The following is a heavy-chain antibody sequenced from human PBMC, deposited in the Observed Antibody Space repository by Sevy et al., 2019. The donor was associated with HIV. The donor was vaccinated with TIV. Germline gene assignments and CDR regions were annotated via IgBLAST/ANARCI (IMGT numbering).Heavy chain of an antibody. D-gene: IGHD6-6*01. CDR2: LRYDGSNK. J-gene: IGHJ1*01. CDR1: GFTFSSYG. V-gene: IGHV3-30*02. CDR3: ARDPLVDRSSSGYFQH. Sequence: GGSLRLSCAASGFTFSSYGMHWVRQAPGKGLEWVAFLRYDGSNKYYADSVKGRCTISRDNSKNTLYLQMNSLRAEDTAVYYCARDPLVDRSSSGYFQHWGQGTLVTVSS.